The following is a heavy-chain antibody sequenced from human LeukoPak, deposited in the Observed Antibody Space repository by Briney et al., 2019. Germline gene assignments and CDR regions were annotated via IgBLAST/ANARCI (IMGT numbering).Heavy chain of an antibody. CDR2: IIPIFGTA. J-gene: IGHJ4*02. CDR3: ARDLTGVSSVG. V-gene: IGHV1-69*06. CDR1: GYTFTSYA. Sequence: GASVKVSCKASGYTFTSYAMHWVRQAPGQGLEWMGGIIPIFGTANYAQKFQGRVTITADKSTSTAYMELSSLRSEDTAVYYCARDLTGVSSVGWGQGTLVTVSS. D-gene: IGHD1-14*01.